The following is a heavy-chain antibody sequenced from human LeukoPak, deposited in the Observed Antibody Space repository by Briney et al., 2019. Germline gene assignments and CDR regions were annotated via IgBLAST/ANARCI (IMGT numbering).Heavy chain of an antibody. CDR3: SRSSSRNFGVVIKSYYYYMDV. D-gene: IGHD3-3*01. CDR2: IRSKTNSYAT. Sequence: GGSLRLSCAASGFTFSGSAMHWVGQASGKGLEWVGRIRSKTNSYATSYAASVKGRFALSRDDSKNTAYLQMNSLKTEDTAVYYCSRSSSRNFGVVIKSYYYYMDVWGKGTTVTVSS. J-gene: IGHJ6*03. V-gene: IGHV3-73*01. CDR1: GFTFSGSA.